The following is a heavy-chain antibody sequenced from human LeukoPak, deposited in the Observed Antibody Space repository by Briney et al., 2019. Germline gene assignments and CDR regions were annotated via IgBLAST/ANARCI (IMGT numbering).Heavy chain of an antibody. D-gene: IGHD4-17*01. CDR3: ARLATVTSGGFDY. Sequence: MPSETLSLTCTVSGGSISSSSYYWGWIRQPPGKGLEWIGSIYYSGSTYYNPSLKSRVTISVDTSKNQFSLNLSSVTAADTAVYYCARLATVTSGGFDYWGQGTLVTVSS. J-gene: IGHJ4*02. CDR1: GGSISSSSYY. V-gene: IGHV4-39*01. CDR2: IYYSGST.